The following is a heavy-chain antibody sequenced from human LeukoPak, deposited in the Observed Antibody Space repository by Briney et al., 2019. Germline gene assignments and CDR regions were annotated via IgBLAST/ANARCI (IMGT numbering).Heavy chain of an antibody. J-gene: IGHJ3*02. CDR2: INHSGST. CDR1: GGSFSGYY. Sequence: SETLSLTCAVYGGSFSGYYWSWIRQPPGKGLEWIGEINHSGSTNYNPSLKSRVTISVDTSKNQFSLKLSSVTAADTAVYYCARVDYYDSSGYYQSDAFDIWGQGTMVTVSS. D-gene: IGHD3-22*01. V-gene: IGHV4-34*01. CDR3: ARVDYYDSSGYYQSDAFDI.